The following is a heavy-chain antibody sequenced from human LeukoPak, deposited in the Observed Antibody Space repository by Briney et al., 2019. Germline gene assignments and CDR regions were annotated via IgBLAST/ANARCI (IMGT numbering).Heavy chain of an antibody. V-gene: IGHV7-4-1*02. D-gene: IGHD6-6*01. CDR3: ARVLGAARPRGFDY. CDR2: SNTNTGNP. CDR1: GYTFTSYA. J-gene: IGHJ4*02. Sequence: ASVKVSCKASGYTFTSYAMNWVRQAPGQGLEWTGWSNTNTGNPTYAQGFTGRFVFSLDTSVSTAYLQISSLKAEDTAVYYCARVLGAARPRGFDYWGQGTLVTVSS.